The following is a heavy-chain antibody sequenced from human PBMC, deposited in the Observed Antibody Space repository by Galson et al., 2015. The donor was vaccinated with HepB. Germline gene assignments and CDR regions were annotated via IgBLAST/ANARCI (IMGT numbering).Heavy chain of an antibody. CDR2: ISATGTTI. CDR3: ARDSRATFGEPNWFDP. V-gene: IGHV3-48*03. CDR1: GFTFSSYN. Sequence: SLRLSCAASGFTFSSYNMNWVRQAPGKGLDWISYISATGTTIDYADSVKGRFTTSRDNDKNSLYLQMNSLRVEDTAVYYCARDSRATFGEPNWFDPWGQGTLVIVSS. D-gene: IGHD3-3*01. J-gene: IGHJ5*02.